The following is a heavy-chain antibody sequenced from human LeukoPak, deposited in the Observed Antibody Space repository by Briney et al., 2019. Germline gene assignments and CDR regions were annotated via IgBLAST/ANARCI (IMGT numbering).Heavy chain of an antibody. J-gene: IGHJ4*02. CDR3: ARTYGDYRFDY. D-gene: IGHD4-17*01. CDR2: IYYSGST. CDR1: GGSITNYY. Sequence: PSETLSLTCTVSGGSITNYYWSWIRQPPGKGLEFIGYIYYSGSTSYNPSLKSRVTISVDTSKNQFSLKLSSVTAADTDVYYCARTYGDYRFDYWGQGTLVTVSS. V-gene: IGHV4-59*01.